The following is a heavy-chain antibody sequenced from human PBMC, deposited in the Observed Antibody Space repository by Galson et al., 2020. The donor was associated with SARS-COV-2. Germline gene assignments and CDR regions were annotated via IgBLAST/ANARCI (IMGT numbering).Heavy chain of an antibody. Sequence: GGSLRLSCAASGFAVSSNFMSWVRQTPERGLEWFSIIYSGGDAYYADSVKGRFTISRDSSKNTLYLQMNSLRAEDSAVYFCARERIDGTGYNYFDYWGQGTLVTVSS. CDR2: IYSGGDA. J-gene: IGHJ4*02. CDR1: GFAVSSNF. V-gene: IGHV3-53*01. CDR3: ARERIDGTGYNYFDY. D-gene: IGHD6-25*01.